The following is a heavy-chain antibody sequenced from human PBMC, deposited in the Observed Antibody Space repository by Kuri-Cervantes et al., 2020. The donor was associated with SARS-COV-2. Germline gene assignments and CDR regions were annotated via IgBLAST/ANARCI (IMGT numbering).Heavy chain of an antibody. V-gene: IGHV3-33*06. Sequence: LSLTCAASGFTFSSYGMHWVRQAPGKGLEWVAVIWYDGSNKYYADSVKGRFTISRDNSKNTLYLQMNSLRAEDTAVYYCAKDPTRNSGSDFDYWGQGTLVTVSS. CDR2: IWYDGSNK. CDR3: AKDPTRNSGSDFDY. CDR1: GFTFSSYG. D-gene: IGHD1-26*01. J-gene: IGHJ4*02.